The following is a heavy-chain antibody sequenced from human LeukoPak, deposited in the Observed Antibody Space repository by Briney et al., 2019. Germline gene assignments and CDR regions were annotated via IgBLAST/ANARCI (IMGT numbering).Heavy chain of an antibody. D-gene: IGHD3-10*01. CDR1: GGTFTNYA. J-gene: IGHJ4*02. Sequence: ASVKVSCKASGGTFTNYAIDWVRQAPGHGLEWMGGIIPMFATAHYAQKFQGRVTITADESTSTVYMEVSSLRSEDTAMYFCARGRFEGSYETAFDYWGQGTLVTVSS. V-gene: IGHV1-69*13. CDR2: IIPMFATA. CDR3: ARGRFEGSYETAFDY.